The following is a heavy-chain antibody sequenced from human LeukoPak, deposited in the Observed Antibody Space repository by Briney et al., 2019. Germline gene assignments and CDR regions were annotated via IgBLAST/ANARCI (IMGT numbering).Heavy chain of an antibody. CDR1: LDSTTSNF. CDR2: IHRSGSH. V-gene: IGHV4-4*02. D-gene: IGHD1-14*01. CDR3: AREILGGFNPGAY. Sequence: NPSETLSLTCTVSLDSTTSNFWSWVRQPPGKGREWIGEIHRSGSHNYNPSLQSRVTISIDRSRNQIALELYSVTAADTAVYYCAREILGGFNPGAYWGQGTLVTVSS. J-gene: IGHJ4*02.